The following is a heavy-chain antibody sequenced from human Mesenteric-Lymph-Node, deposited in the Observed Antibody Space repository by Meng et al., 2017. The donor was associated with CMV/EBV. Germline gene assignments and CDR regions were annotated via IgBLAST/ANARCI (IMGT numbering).Heavy chain of an antibody. CDR3: ARVYSSSWPRFDP. CDR2: SNTNTGNP. CDR1: GYTGTSGA. Sequence: KASGYTGTSGAVNWVRQAPGQGRKWMGWSNTNTGNPTYAQGFTGRFVFSLDTSVSTAYRQISSLKAEDTAGYYCARVYSSSWPRFDPWGQGTLVTVSS. J-gene: IGHJ5*02. D-gene: IGHD6-13*01. V-gene: IGHV7-4-1*02.